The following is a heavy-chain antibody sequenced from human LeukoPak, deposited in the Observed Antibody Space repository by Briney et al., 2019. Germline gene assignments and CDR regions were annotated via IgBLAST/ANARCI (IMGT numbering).Heavy chain of an antibody. Sequence: GGSLRLSCVASGFTFSSRDWMTWVRQAPGKGLEWVANIKQDGSEKNYVDSVKGRFTISRDNAKNSVDLQMNSLRVEDTAVYYCARSSGWYTGFDYWGQGTLVTVSS. CDR2: IKQDGSEK. J-gene: IGHJ4*02. CDR3: ARSSGWYTGFDY. V-gene: IGHV3-7*01. D-gene: IGHD6-19*01. CDR1: GFTFSSRDW.